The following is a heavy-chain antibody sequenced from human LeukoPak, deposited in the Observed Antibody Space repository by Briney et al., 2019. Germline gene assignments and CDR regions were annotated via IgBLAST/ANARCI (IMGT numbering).Heavy chain of an antibody. J-gene: IGHJ4*02. D-gene: IGHD3-3*01. Sequence: PGGSLRLSCAASGFTFSDYYMSWIRQAPGKGLEWVSYISSSGSTIYYADSVKGRFTISRDNAKNSLYLQMNSLRAEDTAVYYCARDRVGYYDFWSGYSGLGYWGQGTLVTVSS. CDR1: GFTFSDYY. V-gene: IGHV3-11*04. CDR3: ARDRVGYYDFWSGYSGLGY. CDR2: ISSSGSTI.